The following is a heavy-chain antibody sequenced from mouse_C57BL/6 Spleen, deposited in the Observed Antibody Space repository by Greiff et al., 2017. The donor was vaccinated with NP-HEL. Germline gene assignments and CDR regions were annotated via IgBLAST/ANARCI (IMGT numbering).Heavy chain of an antibody. V-gene: IGHV5-6*01. CDR1: GFTFSSYG. Sequence: EVKLMESGGDLVKPGGSMKLSCAASGFTFSSYGMSWVRQTPDKRLEWVATISSGGSYTYYPDSVKGRFTISRDNAKNTLYLQMSSLKSEDTAMYYCARHEEGVVGAFWDFDVWGTGTTVTVSS. J-gene: IGHJ1*03. CDR2: ISSGGSYT. D-gene: IGHD1-1*01. CDR3: ARHEEGVVGAFWDFDV.